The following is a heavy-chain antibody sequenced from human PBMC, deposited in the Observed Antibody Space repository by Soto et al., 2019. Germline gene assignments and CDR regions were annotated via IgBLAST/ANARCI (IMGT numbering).Heavy chain of an antibody. CDR3: ASTYSTSWYWFDP. CDR2: IFSNDEK. J-gene: IGHJ5*02. D-gene: IGHD6-13*01. V-gene: IGHV2-26*04. Sequence: QVTVKESGPVLVKPTETLTLTCTVSGFSLSNAGLGVSWIRQPPGKALEWLAHIFSNDEKSDSTSLKSRLTTTXEXXKSQVVLTMTNMDPVDTATYYCASTYSTSWYWFDPWGQGTLVTVSS. CDR1: GFSLSNAGLG.